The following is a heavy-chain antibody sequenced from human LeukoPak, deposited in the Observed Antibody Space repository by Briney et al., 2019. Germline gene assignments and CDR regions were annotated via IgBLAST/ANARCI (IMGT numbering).Heavy chain of an antibody. CDR2: MYHSGSI. D-gene: IGHD3-9*01. V-gene: IGHV4-38-2*01. CDR1: GYSLSSGFY. J-gene: IGHJ6*04. CDR3: VRHPDPYYDIFLV. Sequence: SETLSLTCGLSGYSLSSGFYWGWIRQPPGKGLEWIGSMYHSGSIYYNRSLKSRVTISADTSNNHLSLKLSSVTAADTAVYYCVRHPDPYYDIFLVWGKGTTVTDSS.